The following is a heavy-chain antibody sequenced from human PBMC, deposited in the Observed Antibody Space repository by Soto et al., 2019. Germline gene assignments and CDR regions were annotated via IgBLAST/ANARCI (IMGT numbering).Heavy chain of an antibody. J-gene: IGHJ3*02. Sequence: ASVKVSCKASGYTFTSYGISWVRQAPGQGLEWMGWISAYNGNTNYAQKLQGRVTMTTDTSTSTAYMELRSLRSDDTAVYYCEGRYDSSGPHDAFDIWGQGTMVTVSS. V-gene: IGHV1-18*01. CDR1: GYTFTSYG. CDR3: EGRYDSSGPHDAFDI. D-gene: IGHD3-22*01. CDR2: ISAYNGNT.